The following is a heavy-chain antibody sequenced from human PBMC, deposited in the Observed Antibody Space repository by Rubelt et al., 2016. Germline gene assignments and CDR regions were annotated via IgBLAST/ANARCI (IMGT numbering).Heavy chain of an antibody. CDR1: GYSFTNYC. CDR2: IYPSGSDT. Sequence: VQSGAEVKKPGESLKISCKGSGYSFTNYCIGWVRQTPGKGLEWMGVIYPSGSDTRYSPSFQGQVTISADKSLNTAYLQWSSLKASDTAIYYCARQEGATDRLDSWGQGTLVTVSS. CDR3: ARQEGATDRLDS. J-gene: IGHJ4*02. V-gene: IGHV5-51*01. D-gene: IGHD1-26*01.